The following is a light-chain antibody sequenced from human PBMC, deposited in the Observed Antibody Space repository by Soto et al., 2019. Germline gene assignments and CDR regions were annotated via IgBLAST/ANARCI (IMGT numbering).Light chain of an antibody. J-gene: IGKJ5*01. CDR1: HSVSSN. Sequence: EIGRTQSPATLSVSPGERATLSCRASHSVSSNLAWYQQKPGQAPRLLIYDASNRATGIPARFSGSGSGTDFTLTISRLEPEDFAVYYCQQYGSSQITFGQGARLAIK. CDR3: QQYGSSQIT. CDR2: DAS. V-gene: IGKV3-20*01.